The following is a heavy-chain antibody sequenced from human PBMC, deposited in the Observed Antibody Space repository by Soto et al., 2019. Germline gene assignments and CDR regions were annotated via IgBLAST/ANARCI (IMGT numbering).Heavy chain of an antibody. V-gene: IGHV3-30-3*01. D-gene: IGHD6-13*01. J-gene: IGHJ6*02. Sequence: PGGSLRLSCAASGFTFSSYAMHWVRQAPGKGLEWVAVISYDGSNKYYADSVKGRFTISRDNSKNTLYLQMNSLRAEDTAVYYCARDSSSRTRRGMDVWGQGTTVTVS. CDR2: ISYDGSNK. CDR1: GFTFSSYA. CDR3: ARDSSSRTRRGMDV.